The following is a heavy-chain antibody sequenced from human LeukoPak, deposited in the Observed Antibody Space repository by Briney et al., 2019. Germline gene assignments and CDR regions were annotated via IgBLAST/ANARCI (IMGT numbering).Heavy chain of an antibody. Sequence: PSETLSLTCAVYGGSFSGYYWSWIRQPPGKGLEWIGEINHSGSTNYNPSLKSRVTISVDTSKNQFSLKLSSVTAADTAVYYCARSEICSSTSCYMFDYWGQGTLVTVSS. CDR1: GGSFSGYY. V-gene: IGHV4-34*01. J-gene: IGHJ4*02. D-gene: IGHD2-2*01. CDR3: ARSEICSSTSCYMFDY. CDR2: INHSGST.